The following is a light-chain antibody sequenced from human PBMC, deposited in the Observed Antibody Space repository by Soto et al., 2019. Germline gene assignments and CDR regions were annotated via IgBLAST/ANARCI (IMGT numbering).Light chain of an antibody. Sequence: EIVLTQSPGTLSLSPGERATLSCRASQTISSSFLAWYQQNPGQAPRLLIYRASRRAPGIPDRFSGSGSWTDFTLTISRLEPEDFAVYYCHQFGSSPLDTFGPGNKVEIK. CDR3: HQFGSSPLDT. J-gene: IGKJ3*01. CDR1: QTISSSF. CDR2: RAS. V-gene: IGKV3-20*01.